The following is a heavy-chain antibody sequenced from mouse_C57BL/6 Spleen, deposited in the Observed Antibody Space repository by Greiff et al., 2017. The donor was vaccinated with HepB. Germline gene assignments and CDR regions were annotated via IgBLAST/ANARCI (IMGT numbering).Heavy chain of an antibody. CDR2: IDPSDSYT. J-gene: IGHJ4*01. D-gene: IGHD3-3*01. Sequence: QVQLQQPGAELVRPGTSVKLSCKASGYTFTSYWMHWVKQRPGQGLEWIGVIDPSDSYTNYNQKFKGKATLTVDTSSSTAYMQLSSLTSEDSAVYYCARELEGMDYWGQGTSVTVSS. V-gene: IGHV1-59*01. CDR1: GYTFTSYW. CDR3: ARELEGMDY.